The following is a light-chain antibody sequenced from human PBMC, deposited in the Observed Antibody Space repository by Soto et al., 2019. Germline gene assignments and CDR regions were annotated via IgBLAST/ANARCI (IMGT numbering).Light chain of an antibody. CDR3: MQALQTPPT. J-gene: IGKJ1*01. V-gene: IGKV2-28*01. CDR1: QSLLHSNGYNY. CDR2: WGS. Sequence: EIVMTQSPLSLPVTPGEPASISCRSSQSLLHSNGYNYLDWYLQKPGQSPQLLIYWGSNRASGVPDRFSGSGSGTDFTLKINRVEAEDVGVYYCMQALQTPPTFGQGTKVDIK.